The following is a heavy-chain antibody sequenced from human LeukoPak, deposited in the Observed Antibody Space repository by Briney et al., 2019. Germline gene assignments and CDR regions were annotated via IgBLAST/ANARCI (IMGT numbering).Heavy chain of an antibody. D-gene: IGHD3-10*01. CDR1: GFTFSSYL. V-gene: IGHV3-7*01. CDR2: IKQDGSEK. Sequence: GGSLRLSCAASGFTFSSYLMSWVRQAPGKGLEWVANIKQDGSEKYYVDSVKGRFTSSRDNAKNSLYLQMNSLRAEDTAVYYCASEYYYGSGSIGYWGQGTLVTVSS. J-gene: IGHJ4*02. CDR3: ASEYYYGSGSIGY.